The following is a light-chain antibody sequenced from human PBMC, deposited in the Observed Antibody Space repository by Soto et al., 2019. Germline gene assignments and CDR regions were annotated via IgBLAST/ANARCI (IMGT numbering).Light chain of an antibody. CDR3: QHYNNWST. Sequence: EIVMTQSPATLSVSPGERATPSCRASQSVSSSLAWYQQRPGQAPRLLIYGASTRATDIPARFSGSGSGTEFTLTFTNLQSEDLAIYYCQHYNNWSTFGQGTRLEIK. J-gene: IGKJ5*01. CDR1: QSVSSS. V-gene: IGKV3-15*01. CDR2: GAS.